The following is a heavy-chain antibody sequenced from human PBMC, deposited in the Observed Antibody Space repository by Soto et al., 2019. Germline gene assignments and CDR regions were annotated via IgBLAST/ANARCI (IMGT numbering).Heavy chain of an antibody. J-gene: IGHJ6*02. Sequence: GSLRLSCAASGFSFSGYSMNWVRQAPGKGLEWLSSISDSSSYIYYAGSVKGRFPISRDNAKNSLYLQMNSLRAEDTAVYYCARVHCSGTSCGMDVWGQGTTVTVSS. V-gene: IGHV3-21*01. CDR1: GFSFSGYS. CDR3: ARVHCSGTSCGMDV. D-gene: IGHD2-2*01. CDR2: ISDSSSYI.